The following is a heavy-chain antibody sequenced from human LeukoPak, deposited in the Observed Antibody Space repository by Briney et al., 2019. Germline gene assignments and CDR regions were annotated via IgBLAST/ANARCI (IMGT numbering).Heavy chain of an antibody. CDR1: GYTFTGYY. CDR3: ARESAPATRYYYYYYGMDV. Sequence: GASVKVSCKASGYTFTGYYMHWVRQAPGQGHWWMGWINPNSGGTKYAQTFKGRVTMTRDTSNSTAYMELSSLRSDDTAVYYCARESAPATRYYYYYYGMDVWGQGTTVTVSS. CDR2: INPNSGGT. V-gene: IGHV1-2*02. D-gene: IGHD2-15*01. J-gene: IGHJ6*02.